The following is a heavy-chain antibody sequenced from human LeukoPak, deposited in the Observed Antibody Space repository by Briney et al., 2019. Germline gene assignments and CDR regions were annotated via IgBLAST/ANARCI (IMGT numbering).Heavy chain of an antibody. V-gene: IGHV4-34*01. J-gene: IGHJ6*04. CDR3: ARGRYCSSTSCYGSYYYYYGMDV. Sequence: SETRSLTCAVYGGSFSGYYWSWIRQPPGKGLEWIGEINHSGSTNYNPSLKSRVTISVDTSKNQFSLKLSSVTAADTAVYYCARGRYCSSTSCYGSYYYYYGMDVWGKGTTVTVSS. D-gene: IGHD2-2*01. CDR2: INHSGST. CDR1: GGSFSGYY.